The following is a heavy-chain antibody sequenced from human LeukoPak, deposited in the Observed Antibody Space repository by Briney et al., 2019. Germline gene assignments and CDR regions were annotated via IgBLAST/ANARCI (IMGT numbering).Heavy chain of an antibody. CDR2: ISGSGGST. CDR3: AKGDYSSVPRTPFDY. D-gene: IGHD6-25*01. V-gene: IGHV3-23*01. CDR1: GFTFSSYA. Sequence: GGSLGLSCAASGFTFSSYAMSWVRQAPGKGLEWVSAISGSGGSTYYADSVKGRFTISRDNSKNTLYLQMNSLRAEDTAVCYCAKGDYSSVPRTPFDYWGQGTLVTVSS. J-gene: IGHJ4*02.